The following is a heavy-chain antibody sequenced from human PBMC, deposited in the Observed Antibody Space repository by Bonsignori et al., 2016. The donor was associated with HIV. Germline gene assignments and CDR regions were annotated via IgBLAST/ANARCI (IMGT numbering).Heavy chain of an antibody. J-gene: IGHJ4*02. CDR3: ARVRLGYDSSGYFDY. Sequence: WIRQPPGKGLEWIGYIYYSGSTNYNPSLKSRVTISVDTSKNQFSLKLSSVTAADTAVYYCARVRLGYDSSGYFDYWGQGTLVTVSS. CDR2: IYYSGST. D-gene: IGHD3-22*01. V-gene: IGHV4-59*01.